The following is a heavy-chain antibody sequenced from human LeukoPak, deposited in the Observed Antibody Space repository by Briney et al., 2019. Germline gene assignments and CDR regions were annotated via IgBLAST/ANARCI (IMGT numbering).Heavy chain of an antibody. J-gene: IGHJ4*02. CDR2: INPNSGGT. CDR3: ARSQAATPADFDY. D-gene: IGHD2-15*01. V-gene: IGHV1-2*06. CDR1: GYTFTGYY. Sequence: ASVKVSCKASGYTFTGYYMHWVRQAPGQGLEWMGRINPNSGGTNYAQKFQGRVTMTRDTSISTAYMALSRLRSDDTAVYYCARSQAATPADFDYWGQGTLVTVSS.